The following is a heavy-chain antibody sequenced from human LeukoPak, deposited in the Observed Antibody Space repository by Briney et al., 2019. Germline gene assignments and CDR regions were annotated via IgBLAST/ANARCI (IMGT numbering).Heavy chain of an antibody. V-gene: IGHV4-39*06. D-gene: IGHD5-18*01. J-gene: IGHJ4*02. CDR1: SDSISSSSYY. Sequence: SETLSLTCTVSSDSISSSSYYWGWIRQPPGKGLEWIGTIYYSGSIYYNPSVKSRVTISVDKAKNEFALKLRDVTAADTAVYYCARGRKYTSGYRVTELGSGYSDYWGQGTLVTVSS. CDR2: IYYSGSI. CDR3: ARGRKYTSGYRVTELGSGYSDY.